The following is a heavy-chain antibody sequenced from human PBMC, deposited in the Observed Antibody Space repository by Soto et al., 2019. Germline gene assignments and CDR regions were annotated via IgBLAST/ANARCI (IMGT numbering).Heavy chain of an antibody. CDR3: AREASDYDYVWGSYRTNWFDP. CDR2: ISAYNGNT. CDR1: GYTFTSYG. D-gene: IGHD3-16*02. J-gene: IGHJ5*02. Sequence: QVQLVQSGAEVKKPGASVKVSCKASGYTFTSYGISWLRQAPGQGLEWMGWISAYNGNTNYAQKLQGRVTMTTDTSTSTAYMELRSLRSDDTAVYYCAREASDYDYVWGSYRTNWFDPWGQGTLVTVSS. V-gene: IGHV1-18*01.